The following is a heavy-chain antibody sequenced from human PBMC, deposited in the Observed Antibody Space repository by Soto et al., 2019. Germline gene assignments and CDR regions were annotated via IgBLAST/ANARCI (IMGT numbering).Heavy chain of an antibody. CDR1: GFTFSSYA. J-gene: IGHJ4*02. CDR2: ISYDGSNK. V-gene: IGHV3-30-3*01. D-gene: IGHD3-16*02. CDR3: ASAYDFAWGSHRYTIYDY. Sequence: RGSLRLSCAASGFTFSSYAMHWVRQAPGKGLEWVAVISYDGSNKYYADSVKGRFTIPRDNSKNTLYLQMNSMRAEDTAVYYCASAYDFAWGSHRYTIYDYCGPGNLVTVSS.